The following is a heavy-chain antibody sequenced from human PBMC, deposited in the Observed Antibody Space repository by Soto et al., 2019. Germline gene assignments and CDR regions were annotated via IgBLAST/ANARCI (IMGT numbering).Heavy chain of an antibody. J-gene: IGHJ5*02. CDR1: GFTFSSYG. V-gene: IGHV3-33*01. D-gene: IGHD5-18*01. CDR2: IWFKGSKN. Sequence: QVQLVESGGGVVQPGRSLRLSCAASGFTFSSYGMHWVRQAPGKGLEWVAIIWFKGSKNFYADSVKGRFTISRDNSKNTLYLQMDSLRAEDTAMYYCARDTAMAPWGQGTLVTVSS. CDR3: ARDTAMAP.